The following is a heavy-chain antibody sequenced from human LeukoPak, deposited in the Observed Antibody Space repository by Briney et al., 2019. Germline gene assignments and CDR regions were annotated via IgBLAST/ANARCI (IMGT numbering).Heavy chain of an antibody. CDR1: GFIFSSYG. CDR2: ISGSGGST. Sequence: GGTLRLSCAASGFIFSSYGMSWVRQAPGKGLEWVSAISGSGGSTYYADSVKGRFTISRDNSKNTLYLQMNSLRAEDTAVYYCAKDSIDFDWFHFDYWGQGTLVTVSS. V-gene: IGHV3-23*01. J-gene: IGHJ4*02. D-gene: IGHD3-9*01. CDR3: AKDSIDFDWFHFDY.